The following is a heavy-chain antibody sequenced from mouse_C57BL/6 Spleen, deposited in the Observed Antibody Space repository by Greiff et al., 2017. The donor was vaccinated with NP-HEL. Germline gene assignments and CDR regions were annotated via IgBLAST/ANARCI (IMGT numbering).Heavy chain of an antibody. D-gene: IGHD1-1*01. V-gene: IGHV1-55*01. Sequence: VQLQQPGAELVKPGASVKMSCKASGYTFTSYWITWVKQRPGQGLEWIGDIYPGSGRTNYNEKFKSKATLTVDTSSSTAYMQLSSLTSEDSAVYYCAREDYGIYAMDYWGQGTSVTVSS. CDR1: GYTFTSYW. CDR2: IYPGSGRT. J-gene: IGHJ4*01. CDR3: AREDYGIYAMDY.